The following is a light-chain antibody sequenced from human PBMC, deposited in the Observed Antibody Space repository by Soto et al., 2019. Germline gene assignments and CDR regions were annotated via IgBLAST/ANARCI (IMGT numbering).Light chain of an antibody. CDR3: QQRSNWPT. V-gene: IGKV3-11*01. CDR2: DAS. CDR1: QSVSSY. Sequence: TLSLSPGERATLSCRASQSVSSYLAWYQQKPGQAPRLLIYDASNRATGIPARFSGSGSETDFTLTISSLEPEDFAVYYCQQRSNWPTFGQGTKVDIK. J-gene: IGKJ1*01.